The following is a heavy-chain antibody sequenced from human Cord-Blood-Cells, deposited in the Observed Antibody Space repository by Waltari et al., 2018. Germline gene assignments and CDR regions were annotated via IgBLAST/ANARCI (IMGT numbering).Heavy chain of an antibody. J-gene: IGHJ4*02. D-gene: IGHD4-17*01. CDR1: GGSTSRGGYS. Sequence: QVKLQESGPGLVKPSQTLSLTCTVSGGSTSRGGYSWGWIPQNQGKGLEWIGDIYYSGSTYYNPSLKSRVTISVDTAKNQFSLKLSSVTAADTAVYYCARAPDYGDYLGSAIDYWGQGTLVTVSS. CDR3: ARAPDYGDYLGSAIDY. V-gene: IGHV4-31*03. CDR2: IYYSGST.